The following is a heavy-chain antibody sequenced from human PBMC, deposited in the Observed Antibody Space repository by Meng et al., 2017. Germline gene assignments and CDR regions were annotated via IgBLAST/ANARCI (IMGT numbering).Heavy chain of an antibody. Sequence: TLQDSRPTLPNLTHTRTLTCTFSGFSLSTSVLGVGWTRQPLGKALDWLALIYWYDDNRYSPSLKSRLTITKDTSKNQVVLTMTNMDPVDTATYYCAHCLYSSSCDYWGQGTLVTVSS. V-gene: IGHV2-5*01. CDR2: IYWYDDN. CDR1: GFSLSTSVLG. D-gene: IGHD6-13*01. CDR3: AHCLYSSSCDY. J-gene: IGHJ4*02.